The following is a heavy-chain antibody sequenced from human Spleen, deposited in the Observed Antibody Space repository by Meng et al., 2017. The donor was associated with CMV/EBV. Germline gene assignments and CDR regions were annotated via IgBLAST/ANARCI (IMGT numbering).Heavy chain of an antibody. CDR3: ARVPISTVTFDI. CDR1: GGTINSDNYC. D-gene: IGHD3-10*01. CDR2: IYYSGST. V-gene: IGHV4-31*02. Sequence: VAGGTINSDNYCWSWIRQHTGKGLEWIGYIYYSGSTYYNPSVKSRVTISVDTSKNQFSLKLSSVTAADTALYYCARVPISTVTFDIWGQGTMVTVSS. J-gene: IGHJ3*02.